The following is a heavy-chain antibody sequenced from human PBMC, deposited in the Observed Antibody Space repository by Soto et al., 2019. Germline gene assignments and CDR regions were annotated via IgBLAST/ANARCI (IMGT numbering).Heavy chain of an antibody. V-gene: IGHV5-51*01. D-gene: IGHD3-10*01. Sequence: GESLKISCKGSGYSFTSYWVGWVRQMPGKGLEWMGIIHPGDSDTRYSPSFQGQVTISADKSISTAYLQWSSLKASDTAMYYCATTETYYYGSGNYYYYYGMDVWGQGTTVTVSS. CDR2: IHPGDSDT. CDR3: ATTETYYYGSGNYYYYYGMDV. J-gene: IGHJ6*02. CDR1: GYSFTSYW.